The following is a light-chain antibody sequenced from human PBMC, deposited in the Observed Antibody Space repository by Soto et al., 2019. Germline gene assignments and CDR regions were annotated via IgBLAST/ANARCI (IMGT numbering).Light chain of an antibody. CDR1: SSDVGSYNL. J-gene: IGLJ1*01. CDR2: EVS. V-gene: IGLV2-23*02. CDR3: CSWAGSNTFYF. Sequence: QSALTQPASVSGSPGQSITISCTGTSSDVGSYNLVSWYQQLPGKAPKRIIYEVSRRPSGVSNRFSGSKSGNTASLTISGLQAEDEADYYCCSWAGSNTFYFFGTGTKLTVL.